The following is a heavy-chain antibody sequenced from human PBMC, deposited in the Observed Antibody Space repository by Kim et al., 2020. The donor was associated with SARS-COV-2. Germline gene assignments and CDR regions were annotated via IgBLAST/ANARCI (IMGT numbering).Heavy chain of an antibody. CDR1: GFTFSSYA. J-gene: IGHJ4*02. V-gene: IGHV3-30-3*01. CDR3: ARDLRSHFDY. CDR2: ISYDGSNK. Sequence: GGYLRLSCAASGFTFSSYAMHWVRQAPGKGLEWVAVISYDGSNKYYADSVKGRFTISGDNSKNTLYLQMNSLGAEDTAVYYCARDLRSHFDYWGQGTLVTVSS.